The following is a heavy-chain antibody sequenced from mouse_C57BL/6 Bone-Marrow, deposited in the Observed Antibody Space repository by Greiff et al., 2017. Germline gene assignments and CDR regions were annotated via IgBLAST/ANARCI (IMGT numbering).Heavy chain of an antibody. D-gene: IGHD2-5*01. CDR2: ISNGGGST. V-gene: IGHV5-12*01. J-gene: IGHJ3*01. Sequence: EVKVEESEGGLVQPGGSLKLSCAASGFTFSDYYMYWVRQTPEQRLEWVAYISNGGGSTYYPDTVKGRFTISRDNAKNTLYLQMSRLKSEDTAMYYCARSLYSNYEGAWFAYWGQGTLVTVSA. CDR3: ARSLYSNYEGAWFAY. CDR1: GFTFSDYY.